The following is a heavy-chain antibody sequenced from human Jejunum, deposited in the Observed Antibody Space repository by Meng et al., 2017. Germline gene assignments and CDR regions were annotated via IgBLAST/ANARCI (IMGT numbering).Heavy chain of an antibody. CDR3: ARTPLYSGSYYFDP. CDR1: GDSVSSDNYY. Sequence: SGPGLGRPSESLSLTCSVSGDSVSSDNYYWSCIRQPPEKGLEWIGYVYYSGHTDCNPSLKSRLSISIDTSKNHFSLKLSSVTAADTAVYYCARTPLYSGSYYFDPWGQGALVTVSS. V-gene: IGHV4-61*03. J-gene: IGHJ4*02. D-gene: IGHD1-26*01. CDR2: VYYSGHT.